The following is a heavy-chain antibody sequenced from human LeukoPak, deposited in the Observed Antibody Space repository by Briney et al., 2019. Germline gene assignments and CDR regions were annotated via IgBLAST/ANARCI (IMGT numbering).Heavy chain of an antibody. CDR1: GFTFRSYA. Sequence: SGGSLRLSCAASGFTFRSYAMSWARQAPGKGLEWVLAISGSGTSTYYADSVKGRFTISRDNSKNTLYLQMNSLRAEDTAVYYCEGTYYYDSSDDYWGQGTLVTVSS. CDR2: ISGSGTST. D-gene: IGHD3-22*01. J-gene: IGHJ4*02. V-gene: IGHV3-23*01. CDR3: EGTYYYDSSDDY.